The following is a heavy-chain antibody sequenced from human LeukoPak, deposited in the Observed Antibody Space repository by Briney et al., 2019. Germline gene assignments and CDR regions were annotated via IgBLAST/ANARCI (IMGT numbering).Heavy chain of an antibody. D-gene: IGHD6-19*01. CDR1: GLTFEGYD. J-gene: IGHJ4*02. CDR2: INWNGGST. Sequence: GGSLTLLCGASGLTFEGYDMSWVRQAPGKGLEWVSGINWNGGSTGYADSVKGRFTISRDNAKNSLYLQVNSLRAEDTALYYCARDGYSSGWAHAFDYWGQGTLVTVSS. CDR3: ARDGYSSGWAHAFDY. V-gene: IGHV3-20*04.